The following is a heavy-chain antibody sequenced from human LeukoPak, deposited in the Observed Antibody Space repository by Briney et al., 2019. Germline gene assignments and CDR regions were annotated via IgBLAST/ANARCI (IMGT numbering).Heavy chain of an antibody. CDR2: IRPTDGAT. V-gene: IGHV1-2*02. CDR3: ARGRYRYSYDY. J-gene: IGHJ4*02. D-gene: IGHD1-26*01. Sequence: ASVKVSCKASGYIFTDHFFHWVRQAPGQGLGWMGWIRPTDGATKVAQKFQGRVTLTRDTSISTVYMEMSGLRFDDTAMYYCARGRYRYSYDYWGQGTLVTVSS. CDR1: GYIFTDHF.